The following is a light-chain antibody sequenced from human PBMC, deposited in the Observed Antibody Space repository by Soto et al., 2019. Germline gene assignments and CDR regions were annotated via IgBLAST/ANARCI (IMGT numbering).Light chain of an antibody. CDR2: EGR. Sequence: QSALTQPASVSGSPGQSITISCTGTSRDVGRYNFVSWYQQHPGKAPKLMIYEGRKRRSGVSNRFSGSTSGNTASLTISGLQAEDEADYYCCSYAGSSTWVFGTGTKLTVL. CDR1: SRDVGRYNF. V-gene: IGLV2-23*01. J-gene: IGLJ1*01. CDR3: CSYAGSSTWV.